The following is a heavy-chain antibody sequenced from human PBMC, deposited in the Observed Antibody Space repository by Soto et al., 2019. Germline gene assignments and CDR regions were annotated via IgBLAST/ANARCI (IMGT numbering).Heavy chain of an antibody. D-gene: IGHD3-22*01. Sequence: GGSLRLSFAASGFTFSSYAMYWVRQAPGKGLEWVAVISYDGSNKYYADSVKGRFTISRDNSKNTLYLQMNSLRTEDTAVYYCARDYYDTKSGYFHHWGQGTLVTVSS. V-gene: IGHV3-30-3*01. CDR2: ISYDGSNK. J-gene: IGHJ1*01. CDR1: GFTFSSYA. CDR3: ARDYYDTKSGYFHH.